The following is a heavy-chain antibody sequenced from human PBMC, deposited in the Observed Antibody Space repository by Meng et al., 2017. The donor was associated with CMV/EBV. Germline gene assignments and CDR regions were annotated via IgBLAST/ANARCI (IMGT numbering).Heavy chain of an antibody. CDR3: ARDRYCSSTSCYEYYYYYGMDV. CDR2: ISSSSSTI. V-gene: IGHV3-48*04. CDR1: GLTFSSYS. Sequence: GESLKISCAASGLTFSSYSMNWVRQAPGKGLEWVSYISSSSSTIYYADSVKGRFTISRDNAKNSLYLQMNSLRAEDTAVYYCARDRYCSSTSCYEYYYYYGMDVWGQGTTVTVSS. D-gene: IGHD2-2*01. J-gene: IGHJ6*02.